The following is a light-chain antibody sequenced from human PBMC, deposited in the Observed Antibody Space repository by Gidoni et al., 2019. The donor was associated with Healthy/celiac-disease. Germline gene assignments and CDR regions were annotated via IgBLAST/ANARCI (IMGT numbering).Light chain of an antibody. V-gene: IGKV1-39*01. CDR3: QQSYSTPYT. Sequence: DIQMAQSPSSLSASVGYRVTITCRASQSISSYLNWYQQKPGKAPKLLIYAASSLQSGVPSRFSGSGSGTDFTITISSLQPEDFATYYCQQSYSTPYTFGQXTKLEIK. CDR1: QSISSY. J-gene: IGKJ2*01. CDR2: AAS.